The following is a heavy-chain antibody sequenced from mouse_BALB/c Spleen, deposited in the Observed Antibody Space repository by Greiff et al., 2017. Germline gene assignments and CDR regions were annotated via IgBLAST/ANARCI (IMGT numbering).Heavy chain of an antibody. CDR1: GFNIKDTY. Sequence: EVQLQESGAELVKPGASVKLSCTASGFNIKDTYMHWVKQRPEQGLEWIGRIDPANGNTKYDPKFQGKATITADTSSNTAYLQLSSLTSEDTAVYYCARGRDVDYWGQGTTLTVSS. CDR3: ARGRDVDY. J-gene: IGHJ2*01. V-gene: IGHV14-3*02. D-gene: IGHD3-3*01. CDR2: IDPANGNT.